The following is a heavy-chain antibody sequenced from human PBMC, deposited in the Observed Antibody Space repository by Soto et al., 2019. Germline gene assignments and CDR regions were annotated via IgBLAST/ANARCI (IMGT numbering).Heavy chain of an antibody. CDR3: ARVEPSSGWYAHYGMDV. V-gene: IGHV4-59*01. J-gene: IGHJ6*02. Sequence: SETLSLTCTVSGGSISSYYWSWIRQPPGKGLEWIGYIYYSGSTNYNPSLKSRVTISVDTSKNQFSLKLSSVTAADTAVYYCARVEPSSGWYAHYGMDVWGQGTTVTVSS. CDR2: IYYSGST. D-gene: IGHD6-19*01. CDR1: GGSISSYY.